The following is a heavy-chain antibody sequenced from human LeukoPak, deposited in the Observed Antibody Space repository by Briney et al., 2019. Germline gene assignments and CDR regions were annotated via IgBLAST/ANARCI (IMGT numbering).Heavy chain of an antibody. CDR3: AKDRGSSGTIDY. Sequence: PGGSLRLSCVASGFTFSSYGMHWVRQAPGRGLEWVAVISYDGSNKYYADSVKGRFTISRDNSKNTLYLQMNSLRAEDTAVYYCAKDRGSSGTIDYWGQGTLVTVSS. V-gene: IGHV3-30*18. J-gene: IGHJ4*02. D-gene: IGHD6-19*01. CDR2: ISYDGSNK. CDR1: GFTFSSYG.